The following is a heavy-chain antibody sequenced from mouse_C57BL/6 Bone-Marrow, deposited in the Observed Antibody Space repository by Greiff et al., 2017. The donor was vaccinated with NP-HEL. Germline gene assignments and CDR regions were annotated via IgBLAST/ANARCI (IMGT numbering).Heavy chain of an antibody. CDR3: TRDVAGAWFAY. D-gene: IGHD3-3*01. Sequence: EVHLVESGEGLVKPGGSLKLSCAASGFTFSSYAMSWVRQTPEKRLEWVAYISSGGDYIYYADTVKGRFTISRDNARNTLYLQMSSLKSEDTAMYYCTRDVAGAWFAYWGQETLGTVSA. J-gene: IGHJ3*01. V-gene: IGHV5-9-1*02. CDR1: GFTFSSYA. CDR2: ISSGGDYI.